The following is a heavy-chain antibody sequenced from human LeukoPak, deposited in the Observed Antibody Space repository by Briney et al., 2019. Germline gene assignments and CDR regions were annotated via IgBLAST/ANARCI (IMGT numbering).Heavy chain of an antibody. V-gene: IGHV1-18*04. J-gene: IGHJ2*01. CDR3: ARSYTTGWWYFDL. Sequence: ASVKVSCKASGYTFTGYYMHWVRQAPGQGLEWMGWISAYNGNTNYAQKLQGRVTMTTDTSTSTAYMELRSLRSDDTAVYYCARSYTTGWWYFDLWGRGTLVTVSS. D-gene: IGHD3-16*01. CDR2: ISAYNGNT. CDR1: GYTFTGYY.